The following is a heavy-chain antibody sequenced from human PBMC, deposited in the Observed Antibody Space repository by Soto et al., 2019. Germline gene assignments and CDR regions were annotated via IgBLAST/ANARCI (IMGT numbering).Heavy chain of an antibody. CDR1: GYTFTSYA. CDR2: INAGNGNK. J-gene: IGHJ4*02. CDR3: ARGGPPIDY. Sequence: QVQLVQSGAEENKPGASVKVSCKASGYTFTSYAMHWVRQAPGQRLEWMGWINAGNGNKKHSQKFQGRVTITRDTSASTAYMELSSLTSEDTAVYYCARGGPPIDYWGQGTLVTVSS. D-gene: IGHD3-10*01. V-gene: IGHV1-3*05.